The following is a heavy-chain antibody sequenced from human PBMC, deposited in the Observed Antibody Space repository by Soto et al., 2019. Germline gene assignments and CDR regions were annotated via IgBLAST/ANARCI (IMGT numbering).Heavy chain of an antibody. J-gene: IGHJ6*03. Sequence: ASLKVSSEASGGTINSYSISCLQQAPGQGLEWMGGMIPICGTASYAQKFQGRVTMTRNTSISTAYMELSSLRSEDTAVYYCARMKHGVDYYYYYLMDLWGKGTTVTVSS. D-gene: IGHD3-10*01. V-gene: IGHV1-8*02. CDR3: ARMKHGVDYYYYYLMDL. CDR2: MIPICGTA. CDR1: GGTINSYS.